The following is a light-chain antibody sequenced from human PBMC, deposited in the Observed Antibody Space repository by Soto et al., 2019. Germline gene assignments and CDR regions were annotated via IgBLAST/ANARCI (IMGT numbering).Light chain of an antibody. Sequence: QSVLTQSPSASASLGASVKLTCTLTSGHSTYSIAWHQQQPEKGPRYLMKVNSDGSHFEGDGIPDRFSGSSSGAERFLTISSLQSEDEADYYCQTWGTGIPVFGGGTKVTVL. V-gene: IGLV4-69*01. CDR3: QTWGTGIPV. J-gene: IGLJ2*01. CDR1: SGHSTYS. CDR2: VNSDGSH.